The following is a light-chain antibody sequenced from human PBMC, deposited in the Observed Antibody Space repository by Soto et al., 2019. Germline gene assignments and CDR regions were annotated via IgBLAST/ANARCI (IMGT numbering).Light chain of an antibody. J-gene: IGLJ1*01. V-gene: IGLV2-14*01. Sequence: QSALTQPASVSGSPGQSITISCTGTSSDVGGYNYVSWYQQHPGKAPKLMIYDVSNRPSGVSNRFSGSKSGNTASLTISGLQAEYEADYYSSSYTSSSPYVFGTGTNVTVL. CDR2: DVS. CDR1: SSDVGGYNY. CDR3: SSYTSSSPYV.